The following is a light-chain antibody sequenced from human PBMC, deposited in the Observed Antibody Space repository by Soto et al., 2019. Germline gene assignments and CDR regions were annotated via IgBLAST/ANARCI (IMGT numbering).Light chain of an antibody. Sequence: QSVLTQPASVSGSPGQSITISCTGTSSEVGGYNYVSWYQQHPGKAPKLMIYDVSNRPSGVSNRFSGSKSGNTAPLTISGLQAEDEADYYCSSYTSSSTYVFGTGTKVTVL. CDR1: SSEVGGYNY. V-gene: IGLV2-14*01. CDR2: DVS. J-gene: IGLJ1*01. CDR3: SSYTSSSTYV.